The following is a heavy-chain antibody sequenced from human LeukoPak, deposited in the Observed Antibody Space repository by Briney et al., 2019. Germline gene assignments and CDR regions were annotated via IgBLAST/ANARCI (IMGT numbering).Heavy chain of an antibody. Sequence: GGSLRLSCAASGFTFSSYGMHWVRQAPGKGLEWVAFIRYDGSNKYYADSVKGRFTISRDNSKNTLYLQMNSLRAEDTAVYYCAKVPYCGGDCYSPADYWGQETLVTVSS. CDR3: AKVPYCGGDCYSPADY. V-gene: IGHV3-30*02. D-gene: IGHD2-21*01. J-gene: IGHJ4*02. CDR2: IRYDGSNK. CDR1: GFTFSSYG.